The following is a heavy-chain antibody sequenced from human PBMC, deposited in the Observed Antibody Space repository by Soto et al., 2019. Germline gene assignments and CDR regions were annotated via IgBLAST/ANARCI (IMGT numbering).Heavy chain of an antibody. CDR3: ARGPQYHDVLTTDY. D-gene: IGHD3-9*01. CDR2: INAGSGNT. Sequence: ASVKVSCKASGYTFTNFAIHWVRQAPGQRLEWMGWINAGSGNTKYSQNFQGRLTITRNTSASTAYMEVSSLRSEDTAVYYCARGPQYHDVLTTDYWGQGTLVTVSS. V-gene: IGHV1-3*01. J-gene: IGHJ4*02. CDR1: GYTFTNFA.